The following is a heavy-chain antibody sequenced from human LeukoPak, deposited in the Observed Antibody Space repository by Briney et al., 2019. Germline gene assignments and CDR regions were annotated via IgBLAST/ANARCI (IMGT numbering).Heavy chain of an antibody. CDR3: AREGFTYYYDSSGYYYFDY. D-gene: IGHD3-22*01. CDR2: IYYSGST. V-gene: IGHV4-31*03. J-gene: IGHJ4*02. Sequence: SETLSLTCTVSGGSISSGGYYWSWIRPHPGKGLEWIGYIYYSGSTYYNPFLQSRVTISVDTSTNQFSLKLSSVTAADTAVYYCAREGFTYYYDSSGYYYFDYWGQGTLVTVSS. CDR1: GGSISSGGYY.